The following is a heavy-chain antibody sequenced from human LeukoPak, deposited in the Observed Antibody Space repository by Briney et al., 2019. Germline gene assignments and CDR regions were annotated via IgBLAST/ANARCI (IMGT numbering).Heavy chain of an antibody. CDR3: VKDLNWAFDY. CDR2: IRDDSDGT. D-gene: IGHD3-16*01. Sequence: GGSLRLSCAASGFTFNKSPMNWVHQAPGKGLEWISNIRDDSDGTTYADSVKGRFTISRDNAKNSLYLQINSLRAEDTAVYYCVKDLNWAFDYWGQGTLVTVSS. CDR1: GFTFNKSP. J-gene: IGHJ4*02. V-gene: IGHV3-48*01.